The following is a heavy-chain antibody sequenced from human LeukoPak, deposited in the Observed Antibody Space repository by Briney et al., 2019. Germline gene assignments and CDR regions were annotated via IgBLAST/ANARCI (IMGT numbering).Heavy chain of an antibody. CDR2: IKYDGSMT. V-gene: IGHV3-74*01. CDR3: ARGASSAYYVDY. D-gene: IGHD3-22*01. Sequence: GGSLRLSCAASGFTFSSYWMHWVRRARGKGLVWVSRIKYDGSMTTYGDSVKGRFSISRDNAKNTVDLQMNSLRAEDTAVYYCARGASSAYYVDYWGQGTLVSVPS. J-gene: IGHJ4*02. CDR1: GFTFSSYW.